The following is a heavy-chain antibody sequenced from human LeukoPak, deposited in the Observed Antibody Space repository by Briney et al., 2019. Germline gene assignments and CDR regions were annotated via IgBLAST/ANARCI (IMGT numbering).Heavy chain of an antibody. J-gene: IGHJ4*02. CDR2: INRDGSEK. Sequence: PGGSLRPSCSASGFTFSDRWMNWVRQAPGKGLEWVAIINRDGSEKHYVDSVKGRFTISRDNAENSLYLQMNSLRAEDTAVYYCARSDRGPEYWGQGTLVTVSS. D-gene: IGHD6-25*01. V-gene: IGHV3-7*01. CDR1: GFTFSDRW. CDR3: ARSDRGPEY.